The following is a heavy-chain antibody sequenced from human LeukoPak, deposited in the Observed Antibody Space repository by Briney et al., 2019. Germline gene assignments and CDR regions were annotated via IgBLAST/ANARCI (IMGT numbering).Heavy chain of an antibody. Sequence: MASETLSLTCTASGGSISSDNYYWSWIRQHPGKGLEWIGYISYSGSTHYNPSLKSPVIISIDTSKNQFFLKLTSVTAADTAMYYCARAYDTSGYYYYYYFDYWGRGTQVTVSS. CDR3: ARAYDTSGYYYYYYFDY. CDR1: GGSISSDNYY. J-gene: IGHJ4*02. D-gene: IGHD3-22*01. V-gene: IGHV4-31*01. CDR2: ISYSGST.